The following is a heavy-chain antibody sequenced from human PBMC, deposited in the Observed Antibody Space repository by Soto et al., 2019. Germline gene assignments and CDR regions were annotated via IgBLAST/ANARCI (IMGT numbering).Heavy chain of an antibody. Sequence: QVQLVQSGAEVKEPGASVKVSCKASGYSLTSYFMHWVRQAPGQGLEWMGIINPNGGRPSYAQRFRGRVTMTSDTSTSTVHMELSSLRSEDTAVYYCARIVRDYYGDYSSYGMDIWGQGTTVTVPS. V-gene: IGHV1-46*01. D-gene: IGHD4-17*01. CDR3: ARIVRDYYGDYSSYGMDI. CDR2: INPNGGRP. CDR1: GYSLTSYF. J-gene: IGHJ6*02.